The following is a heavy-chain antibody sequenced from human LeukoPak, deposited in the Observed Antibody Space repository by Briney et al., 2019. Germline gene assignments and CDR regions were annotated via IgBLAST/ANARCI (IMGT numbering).Heavy chain of an antibody. V-gene: IGHV3-7*01. CDR3: AKLAKYFYGSETFYFFEH. D-gene: IGHD3-10*01. CDR2: INQDGTEK. J-gene: IGHJ4*02. Sequence: PGGSLRLSCIASGFTFSSYWMSWVRQAPGKGLEWVANINQDGTEKYYVDSVKGRFTISRDNGKNSLYLQMNSLRVEDTAVYYCAKLAKYFYGSETFYFFEHWGQGTPVTASS. CDR1: GFTFSSYW.